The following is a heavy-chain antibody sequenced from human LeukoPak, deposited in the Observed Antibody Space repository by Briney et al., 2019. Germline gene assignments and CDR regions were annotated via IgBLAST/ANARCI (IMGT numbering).Heavy chain of an antibody. CDR3: VRIGSSSSRVFDI. Sequence: GGSLRLSCAGSGFTFSSFNMNWVRQAPGKGLEWVASISISSGYIYYADSVEGRFTISRDNARNSLYLQMNSLRVEDTAVYHCVRIGSSSSRVFDIRGQGTVVAVSS. CDR2: ISISSGYI. D-gene: IGHD6-13*01. CDR1: GFTFSSFN. V-gene: IGHV3-21*01. J-gene: IGHJ3*02.